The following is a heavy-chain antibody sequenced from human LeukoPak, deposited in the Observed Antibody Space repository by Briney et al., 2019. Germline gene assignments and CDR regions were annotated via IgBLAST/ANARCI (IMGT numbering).Heavy chain of an antibody. D-gene: IGHD5-18*01. V-gene: IGHV4-34*01. CDR1: GGSFSGYY. Sequence: SETLSLTCAVYGGSFSGYYWSWIRQPPGKGLEWIGEINHSGSTNYNPSLKSRVTISVDTSKNQFSLKLSSVTAADTAVYYCARGGRYGVDYWGQGTLVNVSS. CDR2: INHSGST. J-gene: IGHJ4*02. CDR3: ARGGRYGVDY.